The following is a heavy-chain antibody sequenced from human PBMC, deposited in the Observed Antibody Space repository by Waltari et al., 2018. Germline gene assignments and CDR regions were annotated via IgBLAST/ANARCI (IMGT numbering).Heavy chain of an antibody. CDR3: ARSGGRITMVRGRGNWFDP. D-gene: IGHD3-10*01. CDR2: INPNSGGT. CDR1: GYTFTGYY. J-gene: IGHJ5*02. V-gene: IGHV1-2*04. Sequence: QVQLVQSGAEVKKPGASVKVSCKASGYTFTGYYMHWVRQDPGQGLEWMGWINPNSGGTNDAQKFQGWVTMTRDTSISTAYMELSRLRSDDTAVYYCARSGGRITMVRGRGNWFDPWGQGTLVTVSS.